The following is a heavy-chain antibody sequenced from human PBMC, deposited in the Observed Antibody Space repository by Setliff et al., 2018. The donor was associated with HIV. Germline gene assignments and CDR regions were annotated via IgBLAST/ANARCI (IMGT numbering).Heavy chain of an antibody. J-gene: IGHJ6*03. Sequence: SETLSLTCTVSGGSISSGSHYWDWVRQSAGKGLEWIGRIYSSGSTNYNPSLNSRVSISVDTSKNQFSLKLNSVTAADTAVYFCARDKGGTYDGMYYYYYMDVWGKGTTVTVSS. CDR2: IYSSGST. V-gene: IGHV4-61*02. D-gene: IGHD1-26*01. CDR1: GGSISSGSHY. CDR3: ARDKGGTYDGMYYYYYMDV.